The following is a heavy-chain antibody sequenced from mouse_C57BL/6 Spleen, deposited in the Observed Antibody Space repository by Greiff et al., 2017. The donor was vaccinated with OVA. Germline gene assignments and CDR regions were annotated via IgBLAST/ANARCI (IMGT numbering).Heavy chain of an antibody. CDR3: ARPGSSPYWYFDV. V-gene: IGHV1-72*01. D-gene: IGHD1-1*01. CDR1: GYTFTSYW. Sequence: QVHVKQPGAELVKPGASVKLSCKASGYTFTSYWMHWVKQRPGRGLEWIGRIDPNSGGTKYNEKFKSKATLTVDKPSSTAYMQLSSLTSEDSAVYYCARPGSSPYWYFDVWGTGTTVTVSS. CDR2: IDPNSGGT. J-gene: IGHJ1*03.